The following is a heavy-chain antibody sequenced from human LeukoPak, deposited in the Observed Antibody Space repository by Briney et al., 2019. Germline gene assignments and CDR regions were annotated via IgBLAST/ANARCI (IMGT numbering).Heavy chain of an antibody. J-gene: IGHJ4*02. CDR2: ISYDGSNK. D-gene: IGHD6-19*01. CDR1: GFTFSSYA. V-gene: IGHV3-30-3*01. CDR3: ARGGETASSGWSMIDY. Sequence: PGRSLRLSCAASGFTFSSYAMHWVRQAPGKGLEWVAVISYDGSNKYYADSVKGRFTISRDNSKNTLYLQMNSLRAEDTAVFYCARGGETASSGWSMIDYWGQGTLVTVSS.